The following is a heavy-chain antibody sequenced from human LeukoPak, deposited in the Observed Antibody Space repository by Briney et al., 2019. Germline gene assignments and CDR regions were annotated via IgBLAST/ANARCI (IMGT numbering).Heavy chain of an antibody. CDR2: IIPIFGTA. CDR3: ARAEAVGGIAAAGGYYFDY. CDR1: GYTFTSYG. D-gene: IGHD6-13*01. Sequence: PGASVKLSCKASGYTFTSYGISWVRQAPGQGLEWMGGIIPIFGTANYAQKFQGRVTITADKSTGTAYMELSSLRSEDTAVYYCARAEAVGGIAAAGGYYFDYWGQGTLVTVSS. V-gene: IGHV1-69*06. J-gene: IGHJ4*02.